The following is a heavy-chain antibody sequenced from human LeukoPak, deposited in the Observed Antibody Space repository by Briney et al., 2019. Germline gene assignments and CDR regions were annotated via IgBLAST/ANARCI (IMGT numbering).Heavy chain of an antibody. CDR3: ARDGAPYSSSSGGMDV. V-gene: IGHV3-30*03. CDR2: TSYDGTNK. J-gene: IGHJ6*02. Sequence: GGSLRLSCAASGFTFSRYGMHWVRQASGKGLEWVAVTSYDGTNKYYADSVKGRFTISRDNSKNTLYLQMNSLRAEDTAVYYCARDGAPYSSSSGGMDVWGQGTTVTVSS. CDR1: GFTFSRYG. D-gene: IGHD6-6*01.